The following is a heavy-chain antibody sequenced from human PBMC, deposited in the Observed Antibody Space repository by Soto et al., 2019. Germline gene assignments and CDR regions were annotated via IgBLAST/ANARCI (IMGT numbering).Heavy chain of an antibody. J-gene: IGHJ5*02. CDR2: IKTDGSST. V-gene: IGHV3-74*01. CDR1: GFTFSSYW. Sequence: EVELVESGGGLDQPGGSLRLSCAASGFTFSSYWMHWVRQAPGKGLVWVSRIKTDGSSTNYADSVKGRFTISRDNAKNMLYLQMNSLRPEDTAVYYCTREKFDPWGQGTLVTVSS. CDR3: TREKFDP.